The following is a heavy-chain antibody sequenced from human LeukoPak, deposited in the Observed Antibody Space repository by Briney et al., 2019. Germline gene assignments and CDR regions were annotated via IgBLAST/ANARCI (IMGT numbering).Heavy chain of an antibody. Sequence: SQTLSLTCAVSGGSISSGGYYWSWIRQHPGKGLEWIGYIYYSGSTYYNPSLKSRVTISVDTSKNQFSLKLSSVTAADTAVYYCARVAHSGSYTNWFDPWGQGTLVTVSS. CDR3: ARVAHSGSYTNWFDP. V-gene: IGHV4-31*11. D-gene: IGHD1-26*01. J-gene: IGHJ5*02. CDR2: IYYSGST. CDR1: GGSISSGGYY.